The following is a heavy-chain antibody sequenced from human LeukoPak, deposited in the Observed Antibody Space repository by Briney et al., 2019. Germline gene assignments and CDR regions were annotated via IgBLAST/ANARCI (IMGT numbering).Heavy chain of an antibody. D-gene: IGHD3-22*01. V-gene: IGHV1-2*02. J-gene: IGHJ4*02. Sequence: GASVKVSCKASGYTFTGYYMHWVRQAPGQGLEWMGWINPNSGGTNYAQKFQGRVTMTRDTSISTAYMELSRLRSDDTAVYYCARLSSSGYNPFDYWGQGTLVTVSS. CDR2: INPNSGGT. CDR1: GYTFTGYY. CDR3: ARLSSSGYNPFDY.